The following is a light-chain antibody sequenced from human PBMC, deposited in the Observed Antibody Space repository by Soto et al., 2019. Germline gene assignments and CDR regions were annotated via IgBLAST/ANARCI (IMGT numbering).Light chain of an antibody. CDR2: GAS. Sequence: EIVLTQSPGTLSLSPGERATLSCRASQSVSSSYLAWYQQKPGQAPRLLIYGASSRATGIPDRFSGSGSGTDFNLTISSLEPEDFAVYYCQHYGSSLVTFGQGTKLEIK. CDR3: QHYGSSLVT. V-gene: IGKV3-20*01. J-gene: IGKJ2*01. CDR1: QSVSSSY.